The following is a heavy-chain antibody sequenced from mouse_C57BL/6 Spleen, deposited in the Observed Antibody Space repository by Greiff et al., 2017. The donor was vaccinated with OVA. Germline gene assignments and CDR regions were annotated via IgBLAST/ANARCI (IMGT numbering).Heavy chain of an antibody. CDR1: GYTFTDYE. J-gene: IGHJ1*03. D-gene: IGHD2-3*01. CDR2: IDPDTGGT. CDR3: TSSYEDMRDFDV. Sequence: QVQLQQSGAELVRPGASVTLSCKASGYTFTDYEMHWVKQTPVHGLEWIGAIDPDTGGTAYNQKFKGKAILTADKSSSTAYMVLRSLTSEDSAVYYCTSSYEDMRDFDVWGTGTTVTVAS. V-gene: IGHV1-15*01.